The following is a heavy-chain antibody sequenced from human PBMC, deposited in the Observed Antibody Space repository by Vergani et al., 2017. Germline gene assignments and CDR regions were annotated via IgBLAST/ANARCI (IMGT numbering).Heavy chain of an antibody. V-gene: IGHV3-30*02. D-gene: IGHD2-15*01. Sequence: QVQLVESGGGVVQPGGSLRLSCAASGFTFSNYDMHWVRQAPGRGLEWVAFIKYNEKRKEYEDSVKGRFTISRDISKNTLYLQMTSLRVEDTAVYYCVRGTDIVVVVAARSTYYFDYWGQGTLVTVSS. CDR3: VRGTDIVVVVAARSTYYFDY. CDR2: IKYNEKRK. J-gene: IGHJ4*02. CDR1: GFTFSNYD.